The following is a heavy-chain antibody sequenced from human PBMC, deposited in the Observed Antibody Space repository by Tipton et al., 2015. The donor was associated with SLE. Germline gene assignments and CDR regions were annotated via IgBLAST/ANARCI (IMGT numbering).Heavy chain of an antibody. CDR1: GYRFTNYG. CDR2: ISANNGDT. J-gene: IGHJ4*02. Sequence: QLVQSGAEVKKPGASVKVSCKASGYRFTNYGISWVRQAPGQGLEWMGWISANNGDTNYAQKLQGRVTMTTDTSTSTAYMELRSLRSDDTAIYYCAKDKLSRGRTSAPDSDYWGQGTLVTVSS. D-gene: IGHD1-26*01. CDR3: AKDKLSRGRTSAPDSDY. V-gene: IGHV1-18*01.